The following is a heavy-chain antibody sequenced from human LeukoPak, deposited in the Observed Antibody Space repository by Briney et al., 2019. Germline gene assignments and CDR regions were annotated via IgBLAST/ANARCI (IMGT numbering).Heavy chain of an antibody. D-gene: IGHD5-18*01. CDR3: AKGSEGGYSYGYHSDY. Sequence: GGSLRLSCAASGFIFSNYAMSWVRQDPGKGLEWVSGISGRGGNTYHADSVKGRFTMSRDNSKNRLYLQMNSLRAEDAAVYYCAKGSEGGYSYGYHSDYWGQGTLVTVSS. CDR1: GFIFSNYA. J-gene: IGHJ4*02. CDR2: ISGRGGNT. V-gene: IGHV3-23*01.